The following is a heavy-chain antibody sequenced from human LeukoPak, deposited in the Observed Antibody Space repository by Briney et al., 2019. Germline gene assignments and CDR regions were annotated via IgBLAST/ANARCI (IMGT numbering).Heavy chain of an antibody. CDR1: GGSISSGGYY. Sequence: SQTLSLTCIVSGGSISSGGYYWSWIRQHPGKGLEWIGYIYYSGSTYYNPSLKSRVTISVDTSKNQFSLKLSSVTAADTAVYYCARGVLGAPLDYWGQGTLVTVSS. J-gene: IGHJ4*02. CDR3: ARGVLGAPLDY. D-gene: IGHD1-26*01. CDR2: IYYSGST. V-gene: IGHV4-31*03.